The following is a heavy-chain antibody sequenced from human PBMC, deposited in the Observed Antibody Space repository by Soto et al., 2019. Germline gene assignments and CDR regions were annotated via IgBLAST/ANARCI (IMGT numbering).Heavy chain of an antibody. D-gene: IGHD6-19*01. CDR2: ISGSGDNT. CDR1: RWA. CDR3: AKDRGGYQWLVQTPHRSNGTDV. V-gene: IGHV3-23*01. J-gene: IGHJ6*02. Sequence: RWALKRFRQTPVEGVECVSFISGSGDNTYYADSVKGRFTISRDNSKNTLYLQMNTLRAEDTAVYFCAKDRGGYQWLVQTPHRSNGTDVWCQLTRVT.